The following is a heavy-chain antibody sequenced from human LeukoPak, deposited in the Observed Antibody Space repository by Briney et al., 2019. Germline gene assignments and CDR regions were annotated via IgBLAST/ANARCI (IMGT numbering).Heavy chain of an antibody. D-gene: IGHD2-8*01. Sequence: PAASVKVSCKASGYTFTGYYMHWVRQAPGQGLEWMGWINPNSGGTNYAQKFQGWVTMTRDTSISTAYMELSRLRSDDTAVYYCARDSGECTNGVCSYWFDPWGQGTPVTVSS. CDR2: INPNSGGT. V-gene: IGHV1-2*04. CDR1: GYTFTGYY. CDR3: ARDSGECTNGVCSYWFDP. J-gene: IGHJ5*02.